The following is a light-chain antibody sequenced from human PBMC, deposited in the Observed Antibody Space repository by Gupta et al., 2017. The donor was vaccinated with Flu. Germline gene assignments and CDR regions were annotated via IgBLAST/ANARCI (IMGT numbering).Light chain of an antibody. CDR1: TSDVVGYNN. Sequence: SPLPHPASVSGSPGQSLPTSCTGTTSDVVGYNNVSWSQQHPGKAPILIIYEVTNRPSGVATSFSGSKYGTTASLTITGLQDEDDTDFYCSSYTRDSALYVFGTGTKVTVL. J-gene: IGLJ1*01. V-gene: IGLV2-14*01. CDR3: SSYTRDSALYV. CDR2: EVT.